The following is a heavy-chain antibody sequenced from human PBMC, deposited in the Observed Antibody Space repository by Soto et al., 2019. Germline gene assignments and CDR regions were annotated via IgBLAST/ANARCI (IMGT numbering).Heavy chain of an antibody. CDR3: AKDPPRYDFWSGYYTYYYYGMDV. V-gene: IGHV3-23*01. CDR2: ISGSGGST. J-gene: IGHJ6*02. CDR1: GFTFSSYA. D-gene: IGHD3-3*01. Sequence: GGSLRLSCAASGFTFSSYAMSWVRQAPGKGLEWVSAISGSGGSTYYADSVKGRFTISRDNSKNTLYLQMNSLRAEDTAVYYCAKDPPRYDFWSGYYTYYYYGMDVWGQGTTVTVSS.